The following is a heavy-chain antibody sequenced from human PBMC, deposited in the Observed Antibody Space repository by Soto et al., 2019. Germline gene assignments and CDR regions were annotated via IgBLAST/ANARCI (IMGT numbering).Heavy chain of an antibody. CDR3: AGGSSCNSNGFDY. J-gene: IGHJ5*01. V-gene: IGHV1-2*02. Sequence: ASVKVSCKTSGYTFTNYYMHWVRQAPGQGLEGIGLINPSSGSTMFAQKFQGRVTMTRDTSITTVYMELTSLSSDDTAVYYCAGGSSCNSNGFDYWGQGTLVTVSS. D-gene: IGHD6-13*01. CDR1: GYTFTNYY. CDR2: INPSSGST.